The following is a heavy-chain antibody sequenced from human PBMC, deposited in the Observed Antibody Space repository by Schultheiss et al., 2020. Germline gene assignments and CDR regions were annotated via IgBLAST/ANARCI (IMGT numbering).Heavy chain of an antibody. V-gene: IGHV3-48*01. Sequence: GGSLRLSCAASGFTVSSNYMSWIRQAPGKGLEWVSYISSSSSTIYYADSVKGRFTISRDNSKNTLYLQMNSLRAEDTAVYYCARVALRFLEWLSWFDPWGQGTLVTVSS. D-gene: IGHD3-3*01. CDR1: GFTVSSNY. CDR2: ISSSSSTI. J-gene: IGHJ5*02. CDR3: ARVALRFLEWLSWFDP.